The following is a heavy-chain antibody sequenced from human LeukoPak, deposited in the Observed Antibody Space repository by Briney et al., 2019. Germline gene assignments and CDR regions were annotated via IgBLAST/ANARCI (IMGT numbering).Heavy chain of an antibody. D-gene: IGHD5-12*01. J-gene: IGHJ4*02. Sequence: ASVKVSCKASGYIFTGYYMHWVRQAPGQGLEWMGWINPNSGGTNYAQKFQGRVTMTRDTSISTAYMELSRLRSDDTAVYYCARESYSGYDLPHDYWGQGTLVTVSS. CDR2: INPNSGGT. V-gene: IGHV1-2*02. CDR3: ARESYSGYDLPHDY. CDR1: GYIFTGYY.